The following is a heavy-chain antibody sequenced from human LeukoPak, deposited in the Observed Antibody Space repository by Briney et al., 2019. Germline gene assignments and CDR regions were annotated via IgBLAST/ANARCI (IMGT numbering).Heavy chain of an antibody. CDR3: AKDDTWDGAAFDI. CDR2: ISYDGSNK. J-gene: IGHJ3*02. D-gene: IGHD1-26*01. Sequence: GGSLRLSCAASGFTFSSYGMHWVRQAPGKGLEWVAVISYDGSNKYYADSVKGRFTISRDNSKDTLYLQMNSLRAEDTAVYYCAKDDTWDGAAFDIWGQGTMVTVSS. CDR1: GFTFSSYG. V-gene: IGHV3-30*18.